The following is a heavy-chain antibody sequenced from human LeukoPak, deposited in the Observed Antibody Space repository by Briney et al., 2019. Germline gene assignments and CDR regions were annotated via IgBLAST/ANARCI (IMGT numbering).Heavy chain of an antibody. CDR2: ISGSDEST. J-gene: IGHJ3*02. V-gene: IGHV3-23*01. D-gene: IGHD7-27*01. CDR1: GFTFSSYD. Sequence: GGSLTLSCAASGFTFSSYDMSWIRQAPGKGLEWVSEISGSDESTKYVDSVKGRFAISRDNSKNTLYLLLNSLRVDDTAVYYCANRRLGRGAFDIWGQGTMVTVSS. CDR3: ANRRLGRGAFDI.